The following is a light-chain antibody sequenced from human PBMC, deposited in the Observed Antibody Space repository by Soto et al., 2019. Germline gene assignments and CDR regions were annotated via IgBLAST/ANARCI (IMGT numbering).Light chain of an antibody. J-gene: IGLJ2*01. CDR1: SSDGGGYNY. CDR2: DVS. Sequence: QSALTQPASVSGSPGQSIAISCTGTSSDGGGYNYVSWYQHHPGKAPKLMIYDVSNRPSGVSNRFSGSKSGNTASLTISGLQAEDEADYYCSSYTSSSTHVVFGGGSKLTVL. CDR3: SSYTSSSTHVV. V-gene: IGLV2-14*03.